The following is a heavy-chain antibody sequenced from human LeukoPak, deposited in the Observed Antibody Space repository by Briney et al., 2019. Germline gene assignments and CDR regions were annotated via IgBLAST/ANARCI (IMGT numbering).Heavy chain of an antibody. V-gene: IGHV3-23*01. J-gene: IGHJ4*02. CDR1: GFTFTNYA. D-gene: IGHD3-22*01. CDR3: ARGFDNSGYPGY. Sequence: PGGSLRLSCAASGFTFTNYAMSWVRQAPGKGLEWVSSISYSGGSTYYADSVKGRFTISRDNSKSTLYLQINSLRAEDTAVYYCARGFDNSGYPGYWGQGTLVTVSS. CDR2: ISYSGGST.